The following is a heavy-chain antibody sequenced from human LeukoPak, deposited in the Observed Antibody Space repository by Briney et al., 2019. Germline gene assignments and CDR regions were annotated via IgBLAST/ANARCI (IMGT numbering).Heavy chain of an antibody. CDR2: IYTSGST. Sequence: PSETLSLTCTVSGGSISSGSYYWRWLRQPAGKGLAWIGRIYTSGSTNYKHSLKSRVTISVDTSKNQCSRKLSSVTVADTAVYYCARTMSSSWDPGYYYYYMDVWGKGTTVTVSS. CDR3: ARTMSSSWDPGYYYYYMDV. J-gene: IGHJ6*03. V-gene: IGHV4-61*02. CDR1: GGSISSGSYY. D-gene: IGHD6-13*01.